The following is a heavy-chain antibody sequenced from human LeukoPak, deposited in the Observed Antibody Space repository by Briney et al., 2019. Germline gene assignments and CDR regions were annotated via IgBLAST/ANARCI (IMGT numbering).Heavy chain of an antibody. CDR3: ARGRITSLYYFDY. CDR1: GGSFSGYY. J-gene: IGHJ4*02. Sequence: SETLSLTCTVYGGSFSGYYWSWIRQPPGKGLEWIGEINHSGSTNHNPSLKSRVTMSVDTSKNQFSLKLSSVTAADTAVYYCARGRITSLYYFDYWGQGTLVTVSS. CDR2: INHSGST. D-gene: IGHD3-10*01. V-gene: IGHV4-34*01.